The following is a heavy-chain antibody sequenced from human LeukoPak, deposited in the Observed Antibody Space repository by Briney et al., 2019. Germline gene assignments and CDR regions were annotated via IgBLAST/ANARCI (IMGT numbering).Heavy chain of an antibody. CDR3: ARTSDYYGSGSQT. J-gene: IGHJ1*01. CDR2: IYYSGST. V-gene: IGHV4-59*01. Sequence: SETLSLTCTVSGRSISSYYWSWIRQPPGKGLEWIGYIYYSGSTNYNPSLKSRVTISVDTSKNQFSLKLSSVIAADTAMYYCARTSDYYGSGSQTWGQGTLVTVSS. CDR1: GRSISSYY. D-gene: IGHD3-10*01.